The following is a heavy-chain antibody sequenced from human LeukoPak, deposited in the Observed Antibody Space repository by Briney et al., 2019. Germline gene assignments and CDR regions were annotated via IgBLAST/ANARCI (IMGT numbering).Heavy chain of an antibody. CDR1: GGSFSGYY. CDR3: ARVGSSGYPPDI. J-gene: IGHJ3*02. Sequence: SETLSLTCAVYGGSFSGYYWSWIRQPPGKGLEWIGEINHSGSTNYNPSLKSRVTISVDTSKNQFSLKLSSVTAADTAVYYCARVGSSGYPPDIWSQGTMVTVSS. V-gene: IGHV4-34*01. D-gene: IGHD3-22*01. CDR2: INHSGST.